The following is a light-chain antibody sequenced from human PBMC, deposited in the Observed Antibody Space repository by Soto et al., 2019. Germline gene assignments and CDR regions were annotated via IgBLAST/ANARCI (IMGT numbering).Light chain of an antibody. V-gene: IGKV1-13*02. CDR3: QQFNSYPPRFT. CDR1: QGISSA. J-gene: IGKJ3*01. CDR2: DAS. Sequence: ALPLTQSPSSLSASVGDRVTITCRASQGISSALAWYQQKPGKAPKLLIYDASSLESGVPSRFSGSGSGTDFTLTISSLQPEDFATYYCQQFNSYPPRFTFGPGTKVDIK.